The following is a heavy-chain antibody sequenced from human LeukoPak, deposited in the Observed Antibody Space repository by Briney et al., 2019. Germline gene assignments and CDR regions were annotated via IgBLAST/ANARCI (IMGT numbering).Heavy chain of an antibody. D-gene: IGHD3-3*01. J-gene: IGHJ6*02. CDR1: GGSFSGYY. CDR2: INHSGST. Sequence: SETLSLTCAVYGGSFSGYYWSWIRQPPGKGLEWIGEINHSGSTNYNPSLKSRVTISVDTSKYQFSLKLSSVTAADTAVYYCARTRITIFGVVHYYYGMDVWGQGTMVTVSS. V-gene: IGHV4-34*01. CDR3: ARTRITIFGVVHYYYGMDV.